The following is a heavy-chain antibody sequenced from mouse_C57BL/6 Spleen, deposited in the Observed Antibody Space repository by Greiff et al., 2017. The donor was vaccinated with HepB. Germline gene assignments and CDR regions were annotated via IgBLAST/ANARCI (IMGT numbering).Heavy chain of an antibody. J-gene: IGHJ2*01. CDR2: IDPSDSET. V-gene: IGHV1-52*01. Sequence: QVQLQQSGAELVRPGSSVKLSCKASGYTFTSYWMHWVKQRPIQGLEWIGNIDPSDSETHYNQKFKDKATLTVDKSSSTAYMQLSSLTSEDSAVYYCARAFYYYGISSYYFDYWGQGTTLTVSS. D-gene: IGHD1-1*01. CDR1: GYTFTSYW. CDR3: ARAFYYYGISSYYFDY.